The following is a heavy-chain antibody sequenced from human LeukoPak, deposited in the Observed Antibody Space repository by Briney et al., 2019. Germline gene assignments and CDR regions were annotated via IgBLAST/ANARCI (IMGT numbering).Heavy chain of an antibody. J-gene: IGHJ4*02. CDR1: GGPISSGGYY. CDR3: VRVKGHFDVDF. CDR2: VYYSGNT. Sequence: PSETLSLTCTVSGGPISSGGYYWSWIRQHPGKGLVWIGCVYYSGNTYYSPSLKSRLTISLDTSKNQFSLKLNSVTAADTAVYDCVRVKGHFDVDFWGQGALVTVSS. V-gene: IGHV4-39*07. D-gene: IGHD3-9*01.